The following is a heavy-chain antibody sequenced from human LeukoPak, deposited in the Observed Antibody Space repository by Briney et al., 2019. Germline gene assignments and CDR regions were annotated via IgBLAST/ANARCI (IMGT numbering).Heavy chain of an antibody. CDR2: IKQDGSEK. CDR1: GFTFSSYW. D-gene: IGHD2-2*01. V-gene: IGHV3-7*01. Sequence: GGSLRLSCAASGFTFSSYWMSWVGQAPGKGLEWLANIKQDGSEKYYVDSVKGRFTISRDNAKNSLYLQMNSLRAEDTAVYYCARDDCSSISCYHNWFDPWGQGTLVTVSS. CDR3: ARDDCSSISCYHNWFDP. J-gene: IGHJ5*02.